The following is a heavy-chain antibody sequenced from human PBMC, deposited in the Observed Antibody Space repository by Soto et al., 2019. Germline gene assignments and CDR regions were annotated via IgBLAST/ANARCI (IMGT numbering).Heavy chain of an antibody. J-gene: IGHJ4*02. D-gene: IGHD2-2*02. CDR3: ARGGQYPSFDY. CDR1: GYTFTLFG. CDR2: ISPYNGDT. Sequence: QVQLVQSGAEVKKPGASVKVSCTTSGYTFTLFGITWVRQAPGQGLEWMGWISPYNGDTKYAEKLEGRVTLTKDTSTATAYMELTSLTSEDTVESYCARGGQYPSFDYWGPGTLVTVSS. V-gene: IGHV1-18*01.